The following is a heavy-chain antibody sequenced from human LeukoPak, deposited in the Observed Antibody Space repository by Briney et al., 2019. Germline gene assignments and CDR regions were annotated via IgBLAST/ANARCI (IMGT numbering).Heavy chain of an antibody. Sequence: VASVKVSXKVSGYTLTELSMHWVRQAPGEGLEWMGGFDPEDGETIYAQKFQGRVTMTEDTSTDTAYMELSSLRSEDTAVYYCATFFSRGSYFDYWGQGTLVTVSS. CDR2: FDPEDGET. J-gene: IGHJ4*02. CDR1: GYTLTELS. V-gene: IGHV1-24*01. D-gene: IGHD1-26*01. CDR3: ATFFSRGSYFDY.